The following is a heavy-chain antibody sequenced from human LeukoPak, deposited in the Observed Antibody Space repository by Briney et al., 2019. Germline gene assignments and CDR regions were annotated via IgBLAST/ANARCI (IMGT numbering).Heavy chain of an antibody. CDR2: INHSGST. CDR1: GGSIISGGYY. Sequence: SETLSLTCTVSGGSIISGGYYWTWIRQQPGKGLEWIGEINHSGSTNYNPSLKSRVTISVDTSKNQFSLKLSSVTAADTAVYYCARWGVAAAGTDYWGQGTLVTVSS. J-gene: IGHJ4*02. D-gene: IGHD6-13*01. CDR3: ARWGVAAAGTDY. V-gene: IGHV4-34*01.